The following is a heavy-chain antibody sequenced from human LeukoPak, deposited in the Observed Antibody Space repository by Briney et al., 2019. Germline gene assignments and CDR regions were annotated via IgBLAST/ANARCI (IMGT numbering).Heavy chain of an antibody. CDR2: ISAYNGNT. Sequence: ASVKVSCKASGYTFTSYGISWVRQAPGQGLEWMGWISAYNGNTNYAQKLQGRVTMTTDTSTSTAYMELRSLRSDDTAVYYCARAVYCSRTSCYFVPFDPWGQGTLVTVSS. CDR3: ARAVYCSRTSCYFVPFDP. V-gene: IGHV1-18*01. CDR1: GYTFTSYG. J-gene: IGHJ5*02. D-gene: IGHD2-2*01.